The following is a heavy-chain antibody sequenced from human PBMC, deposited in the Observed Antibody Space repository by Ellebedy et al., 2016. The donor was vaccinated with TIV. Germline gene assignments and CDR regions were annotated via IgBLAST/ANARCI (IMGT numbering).Heavy chain of an antibody. CDR3: AIRTVTTSYYGIDV. J-gene: IGHJ6*02. V-gene: IGHV4-4*07. Sequence: SETLSLTCTVSGGSISGYYWTWIRQSAGRGLEWIGRMYTSGSTNYKPSLRSRITMSVDTSKNQFSLKLSFVTAADPGVYYCAIRTVTTSYYGIDVWGQGTTVTVS. CDR1: GGSISGYY. D-gene: IGHD4-17*01. CDR2: MYTSGST.